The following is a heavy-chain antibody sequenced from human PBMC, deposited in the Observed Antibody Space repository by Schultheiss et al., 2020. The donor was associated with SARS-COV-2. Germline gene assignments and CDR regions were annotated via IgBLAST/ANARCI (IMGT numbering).Heavy chain of an antibody. J-gene: IGHJ3*02. CDR1: GGSISSYY. V-gene: IGHV4-34*01. CDR2: INHSGST. CDR3: ARHRHYSYAFDI. Sequence: SETLSLTCTVSGGSISSYYWSWIRQPPGKGLEWIGEINHSGSTNYNPSLKSRVTISVDTSKNQFSLKMSSVTDADTAVYYCARHRHYSYAFDIWGQGTMVTVSS. D-gene: IGHD4-11*01.